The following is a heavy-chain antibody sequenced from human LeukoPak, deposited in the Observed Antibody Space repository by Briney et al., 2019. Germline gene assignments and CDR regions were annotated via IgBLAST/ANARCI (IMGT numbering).Heavy chain of an antibody. Sequence: ASVKVSCKASGYTFTGYYMHWVRQAPGQGLEWMGRIHPNSGGTNYAQKFQGRVTMTRDTSISTAYMELSRLRSDDTAVYYCARAEPSIFGVVIRYYYYMDVWGKGTTVTVSS. D-gene: IGHD3-3*01. J-gene: IGHJ6*03. CDR3: ARAEPSIFGVVIRYYYYMDV. V-gene: IGHV1-2*06. CDR1: GYTFTGYY. CDR2: IHPNSGGT.